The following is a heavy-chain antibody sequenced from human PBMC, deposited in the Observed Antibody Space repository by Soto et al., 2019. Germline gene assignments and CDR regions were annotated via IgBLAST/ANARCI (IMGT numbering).Heavy chain of an antibody. CDR2: IIPIFGTT. J-gene: IGHJ4*02. CDR1: ADSFSSYG. Sequence: QVQLVQSGAEVKEPGSAVKVSCKAPADSFSSYGISWVRQAPGQVLEWMGGIIPIFGTTNYAEKFQGRVPITADESTNTAYMELSSLRSEDTALYYCARVFPDGWVEPGVVRGYLDTWGRGTLVTVSS. D-gene: IGHD3-3*01. V-gene: IGHV1-69*01. CDR3: ARVFPDGWVEPGVVRGYLDT.